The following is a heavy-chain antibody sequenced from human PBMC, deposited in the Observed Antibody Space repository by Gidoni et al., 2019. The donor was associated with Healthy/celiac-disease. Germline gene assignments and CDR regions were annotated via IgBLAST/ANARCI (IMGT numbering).Heavy chain of an antibody. J-gene: IGHJ4*02. CDR2: IWYDGSNK. V-gene: IGHV3-33*08. Sequence: QVQLVESGGGVVQPGRSLRLFFAASGFTFSSYGMHWVRQAPGKGLEWVAVIWYDGSNKYYADSVKGRFTISSDNSKNTLYLQMNSLRAEDTAVYYCARDPYARGGSYTFDYWGQGTLVTVSS. D-gene: IGHD1-26*01. CDR3: ARDPYARGGSYTFDY. CDR1: GFTFSSYG.